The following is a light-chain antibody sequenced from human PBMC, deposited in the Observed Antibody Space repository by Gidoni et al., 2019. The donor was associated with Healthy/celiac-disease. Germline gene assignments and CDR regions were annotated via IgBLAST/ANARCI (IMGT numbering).Light chain of an antibody. CDR2: AAS. CDR3: QQLNSYPLT. J-gene: IGKJ4*01. Sequence: DIHLTQSPSFLSAPVGYRVTITYRASQSISSYLAWYQQKPGKAPKLLIYAASTLQSGVPSRFSGSGSGTEFTLTISSLQPEDFATYYCQQLNSYPLTFGGGTKVEIK. V-gene: IGKV1-9*01. CDR1: QSISSY.